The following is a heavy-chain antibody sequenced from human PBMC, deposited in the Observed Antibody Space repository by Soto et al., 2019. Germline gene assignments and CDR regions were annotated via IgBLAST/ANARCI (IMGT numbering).Heavy chain of an antibody. CDR3: ASFSGIAAFLGYYYYGMDV. D-gene: IGHD6-13*01. V-gene: IGHV1-69*13. CDR1: GGTFSSYA. Sequence: GASVKVSRKASGGTFSSYAISWVRQAPGQGLEWMGGIIPIFGTANYAQKFQGRVTITADESTSTAYMELSSLRSEDTAVYYCASFSGIAAFLGYYYYGMDVWGQGTTVTVSS. CDR2: IIPIFGTA. J-gene: IGHJ6*02.